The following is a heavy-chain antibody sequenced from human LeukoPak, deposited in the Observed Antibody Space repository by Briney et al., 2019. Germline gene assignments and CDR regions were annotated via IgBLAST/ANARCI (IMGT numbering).Heavy chain of an antibody. J-gene: IGHJ4*02. CDR1: GYTFTSYG. CDR2: ISAYNGNT. V-gene: IGHV1-18*01. D-gene: IGHD6-6*01. Sequence: ASVKVSCKASGYTFTSYGITWVRQVPGQGLEWMGWISAYNGNTKYAQKLQGRVTMTTDTSTSTAYMELRSLRSDDTAVYYCARDWSIAARPGPPFDYWGQGTLVTVSS. CDR3: ARDWSIAARPGPPFDY.